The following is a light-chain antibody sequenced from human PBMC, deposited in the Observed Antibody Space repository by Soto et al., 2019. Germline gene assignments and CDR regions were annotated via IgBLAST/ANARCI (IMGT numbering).Light chain of an antibody. V-gene: IGKV1-39*01. Sequence: DIQMTQSPSSLSASIGDRVTSTCRASQTISTYLNWYQQKPGRAPNLLIYDVSTLQSGVPSRFSGSGSGTDFTLSISSLQPEDFATFYCQQSYSSPRTFGQGTRLEIK. CDR1: QTISTY. J-gene: IGKJ5*01. CDR3: QQSYSSPRT. CDR2: DVS.